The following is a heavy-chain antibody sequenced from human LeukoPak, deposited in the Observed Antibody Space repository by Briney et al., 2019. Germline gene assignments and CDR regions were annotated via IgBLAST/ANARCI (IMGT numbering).Heavy chain of an antibody. D-gene: IGHD2-2*01. V-gene: IGHV3-53*01. CDR2: IYSDGTT. Sequence: GGSLRLSCAASGFTVSSNYMSWVRQAPGKGLEWVSDIYSDGTTYYADSVKGRFTISRDNAKNTLYLQMKTLRADDTAVYYCARGDCTTTRCKTSPFDYWGQETLVTVSS. CDR3: ARGDCTTTRCKTSPFDY. CDR1: GFTVSSNY. J-gene: IGHJ4*02.